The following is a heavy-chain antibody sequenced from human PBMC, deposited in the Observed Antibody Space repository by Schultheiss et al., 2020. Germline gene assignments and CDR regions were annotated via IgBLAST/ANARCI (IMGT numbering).Heavy chain of an antibody. CDR1: GFTFSSYD. CDR2: IGTAGDT. CDR3: AKGCGGGGSCYYFDY. J-gene: IGHJ4*02. D-gene: IGHD2-15*01. V-gene: IGHV3-13*01. Sequence: GGSLRLSCAASGFTFSSYDMHWVRQATGKGLEWVSAIGTAGDTYYPGSVKGRFTISRENAKNSLYLQMNSLRAGDTAVYYCAKGCGGGGSCYYFDYWGQGTLVTVSS.